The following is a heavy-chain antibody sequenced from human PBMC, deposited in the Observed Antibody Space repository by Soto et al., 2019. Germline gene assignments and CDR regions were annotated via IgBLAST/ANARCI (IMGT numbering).Heavy chain of an antibody. V-gene: IGHV4-61*01. J-gene: IGHJ6*02. CDR1: GGSVSSGSYY. D-gene: IGHD3-16*01. CDR2: IYYSGST. Sequence: QVQLQESGPGLVKPSETLSLTCTVSGGSVSSGSYYWSWIRQPPGKGLEWIGYIYYSGSTNYNPSLTSRVTIPVDTAKNPFSLKLSAVTAADTAVYYGAGDTGGERDYYYYGMDVWGQGTTVTVSS. CDR3: AGDTGGERDYYYYGMDV.